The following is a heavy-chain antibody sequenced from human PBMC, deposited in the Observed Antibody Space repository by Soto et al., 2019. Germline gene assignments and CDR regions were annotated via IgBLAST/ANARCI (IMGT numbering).Heavy chain of an antibody. Sequence: GGSLRLSCAASGFTFDDYAMHWVRQAPGKGLEWVSGITYNSGSIGYADSVKGQFTISRDNAKNSLYLQMNSLRAEDTALYYCARGTCDGGSCSLDFWGQGTLVTVSS. D-gene: IGHD2-15*01. CDR2: ITYNSGSI. CDR1: GFTFDDYA. J-gene: IGHJ4*02. CDR3: ARGTCDGGSCSLDF. V-gene: IGHV3-9*01.